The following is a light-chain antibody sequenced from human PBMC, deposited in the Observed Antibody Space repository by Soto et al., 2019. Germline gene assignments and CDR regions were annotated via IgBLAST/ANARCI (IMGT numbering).Light chain of an antibody. J-gene: IGLJ3*02. CDR3: AAWEDSRVGV. V-gene: IGLV1-44*01. Sequence: QSVLTQPPSASGTPGQRVTISCSGSSSNIGSNTVNWYQQLPGTAPKLLIYSNNQRPSGVPDRFSGSKSGTSASLAISGLQSEDEADYYCAAWEDSRVGVFGGGTKLTVL. CDR1: SSNIGSNT. CDR2: SNN.